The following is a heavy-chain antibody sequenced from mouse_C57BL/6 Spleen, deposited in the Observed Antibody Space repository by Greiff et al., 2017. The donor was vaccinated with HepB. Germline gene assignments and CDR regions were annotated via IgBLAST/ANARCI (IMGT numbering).Heavy chain of an antibody. V-gene: IGHV5-9-1*02. Sequence: DVMLVESGEGLVKPGGSLKLSCAASGFTFSSYAMSWVRQTPEKRLEWVAYISSGGDYIYYADTVKGRFTISRVNARNTLYLQMSSLKSEDTAMYYCTRDRGNYAFDYWGQGTTRTVSS. J-gene: IGHJ2*01. CDR3: TRDRGNYAFDY. CDR2: ISSGGDYI. CDR1: GFTFSSYA. D-gene: IGHD2-1*01.